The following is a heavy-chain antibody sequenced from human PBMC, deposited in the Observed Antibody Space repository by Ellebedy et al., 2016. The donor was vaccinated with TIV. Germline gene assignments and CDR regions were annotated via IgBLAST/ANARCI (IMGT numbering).Heavy chain of an antibody. CDR1: GYKLTNYW. V-gene: IGHV5-51*01. Sequence: GESLKISCRGSGYKLTNYWIGWVRQMPGNGLEWIGIIYPADSNTMYSPSFQGQVTISADKSVSTAYLQWTSLKASDTALYFCASNYGYGVPVDFWGQGTMVTVSS. CDR3: ASNYGYGVPVDF. J-gene: IGHJ3*01. D-gene: IGHD5-18*01. CDR2: IYPADSNT.